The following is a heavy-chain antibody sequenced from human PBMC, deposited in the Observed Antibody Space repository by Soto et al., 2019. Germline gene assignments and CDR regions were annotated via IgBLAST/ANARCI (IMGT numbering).Heavy chain of an antibody. Sequence: GASVKVSCKASGFTFTSSAVQWVRQARGQRLEWIGWIVVGSGNTNYAQKFQERVTITRDMSTSTAYMELSSLRSEDTAVYYCAASQYYYDSSGATSFDYWGQGTLVT. D-gene: IGHD3-22*01. CDR3: AASQYYYDSSGATSFDY. CDR2: IVVGSGNT. CDR1: GFTFTSSA. V-gene: IGHV1-58*01. J-gene: IGHJ4*02.